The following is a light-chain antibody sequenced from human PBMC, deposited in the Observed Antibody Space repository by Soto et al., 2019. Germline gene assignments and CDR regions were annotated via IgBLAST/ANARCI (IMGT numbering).Light chain of an antibody. CDR3: RSYTTSNTRQIV. J-gene: IGLJ1*01. V-gene: IGLV2-14*03. CDR1: SSDVGGYNY. Sequence: QSALTQPASVSRSPGQSITISCTGTSSDVGGYNYVSWYQHHPGKAPKLIIYDVTNRPSGVSNPFSGSKSGNTASLTISGLQPEDEADYYCRSYTTSNTRQIVFGTGTKLTVL. CDR2: DVT.